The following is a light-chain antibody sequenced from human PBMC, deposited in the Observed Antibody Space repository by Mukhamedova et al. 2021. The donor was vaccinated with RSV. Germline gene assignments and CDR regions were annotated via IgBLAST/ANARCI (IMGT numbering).Light chain of an antibody. Sequence: TWGASESVYGRLTWYQQKPGKAPRIIINKASNLESGVPSRFSGSGSGADYTLTITGLQPDDFATYYCQQFSRSYPTFGGGTKVEIK. CDR1: ESVYGR. CDR3: QQFSRSYPT. V-gene: IGKV1-5*03. CDR2: KAS. J-gene: IGKJ4*01.